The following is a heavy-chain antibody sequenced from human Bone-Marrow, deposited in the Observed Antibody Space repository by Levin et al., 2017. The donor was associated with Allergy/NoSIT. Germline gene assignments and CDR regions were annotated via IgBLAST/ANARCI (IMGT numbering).Heavy chain of an antibody. CDR3: ARLGGSARFYYHYFDS. J-gene: IGHJ4*02. D-gene: IGHD3-10*01. CDR1: GASVTSATHY. V-gene: IGHV4-39*01. Sequence: SETLSLTCSVSGASVTSATHYWAWIRQAPGKGLEWIATINFRGSTLYDPSLKSRVTISLDTSKSRFSLKLTSVTAADTAVYYCARLGGSARFYYHYFDSWGQGTLVTVSS. CDR2: INFRGST.